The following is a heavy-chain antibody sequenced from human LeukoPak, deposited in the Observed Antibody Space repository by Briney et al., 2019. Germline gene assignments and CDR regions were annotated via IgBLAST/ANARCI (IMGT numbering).Heavy chain of an antibody. CDR2: IHYSGST. CDR3: ARVRCSGGSCPYYYYYYMDV. CDR1: GGSISSSSYY. D-gene: IGHD2-15*01. Sequence: SETLSLACTVSGGSISSSSYYWAWIRQPPGNGLEWIGSIHYSGSTYYNPSLQSRVTISIDTSKNQFSLKLRFVIAADTAVYYCARVRCSGGSCPYYYYYYMDVWGKGTTVTVSS. J-gene: IGHJ6*03. V-gene: IGHV4-39*07.